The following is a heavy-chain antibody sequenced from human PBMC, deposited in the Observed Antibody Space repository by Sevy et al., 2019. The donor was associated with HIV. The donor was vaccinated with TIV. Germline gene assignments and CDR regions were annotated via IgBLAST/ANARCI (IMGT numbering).Heavy chain of an antibody. Sequence: ASVKVSCKAPGDTLTNNYMHWVRQAPGQGLEWMGIIDPSGGNTSYAQRFQGRVTMTRDRSTRTLYMDLGSLRSEDTAVYYCVRADPAQHFDSWGQGTLVTVSS. CDR1: GDTLTNNY. CDR3: VRADPAQHFDS. J-gene: IGHJ4*02. CDR2: IDPSGGNT. V-gene: IGHV1-46*01.